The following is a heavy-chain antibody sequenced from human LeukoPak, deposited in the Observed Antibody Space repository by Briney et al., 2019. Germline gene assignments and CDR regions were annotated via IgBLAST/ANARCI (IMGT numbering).Heavy chain of an antibody. J-gene: IGHJ3*01. CDR1: GFTSSDYS. D-gene: IGHD2-2*01. Sequence: PGGSLRLSCAASGFTSSDYSMNWVRQAPGKGLEWVSYISHTSSTIYYADSVKGRFTISRDNAKNSLSLQMSSLRDEDTAVYYCARDQRDCTSTACYSDAFDFWGQGTLVTVSS. V-gene: IGHV3-48*02. CDR3: ARDQRDCTSTACYSDAFDF. CDR2: ISHTSSTI.